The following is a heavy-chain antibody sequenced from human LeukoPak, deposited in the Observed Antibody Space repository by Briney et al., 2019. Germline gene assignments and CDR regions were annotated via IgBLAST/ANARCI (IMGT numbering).Heavy chain of an antibody. D-gene: IGHD2-2*01. V-gene: IGHV4-59*11. Sequence: PSEALSLPCTGSGVSISSHYWSWIRQPPGKGLEWIGYIYYSGSTNYNPSLKSRVTISVDTSKNQFSLKLSSVTAADTAVYYCARAPMRYCSSTSCSSNWFDPRGQGTLVTVSS. CDR2: IYYSGST. CDR3: ARAPMRYCSSTSCSSNWFDP. CDR1: GVSISSHY. J-gene: IGHJ5*02.